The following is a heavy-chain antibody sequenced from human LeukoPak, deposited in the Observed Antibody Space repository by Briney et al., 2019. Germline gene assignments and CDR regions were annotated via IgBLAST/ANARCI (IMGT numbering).Heavy chain of an antibody. Sequence: ASVKVSCKSSGCTFSSYAISWVRQAPGQGLEWMGGIIPIFGTANYAQKFQGRVTITADESTSTAYMELSSLRSEDTAVCYCARARLRGPKANWFDPWGQGTLVTVSS. D-gene: IGHD3-10*01. J-gene: IGHJ5*02. CDR1: GCTFSSYA. CDR3: ARARLRGPKANWFDP. V-gene: IGHV1-69*13. CDR2: IIPIFGTA.